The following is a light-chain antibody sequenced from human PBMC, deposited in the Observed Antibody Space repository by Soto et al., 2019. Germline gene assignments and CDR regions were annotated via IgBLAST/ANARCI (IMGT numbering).Light chain of an antibody. J-gene: IGKJ1*01. CDR2: DAS. Sequence: DIQMTQSPSTLSASVGDRVTITCRASQSISSWLAWYQQEPGNAPKLLIYDASSLESGVPSRFSGSGSGTEFTLNISSLQPDDFATYYCQQYNSYWTFGQGTKVEIK. V-gene: IGKV1-5*01. CDR3: QQYNSYWT. CDR1: QSISSW.